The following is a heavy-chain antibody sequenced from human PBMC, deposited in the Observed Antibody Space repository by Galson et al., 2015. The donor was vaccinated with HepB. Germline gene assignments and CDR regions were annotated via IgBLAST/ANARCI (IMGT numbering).Heavy chain of an antibody. V-gene: IGHV3-23*01. CDR1: GFTFSSTV. D-gene: IGHD3-22*01. CDR3: TKYYYDT. J-gene: IGHJ3*01. Sequence: SLRLSCAASGFTFSSTVMTWVRQAPGKGLEWVSTISASGVSTYSADSVKGRFTISRDNSKNTLYLQMNSLRADDTAIYYCTKYYYDTRGQGTWSPSLQ. CDR2: ISASGVST.